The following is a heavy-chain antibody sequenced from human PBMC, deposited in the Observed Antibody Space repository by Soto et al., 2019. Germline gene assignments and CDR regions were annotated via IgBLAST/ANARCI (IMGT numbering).Heavy chain of an antibody. J-gene: IGHJ4*02. CDR1: GFTFSSYG. Sequence: PGGSLRLSCAASGFTFSSYGMHWVRQAPGKGLEWVAVIWYDGSNKYYADSVKGRFTISRDNSKNTLYLQMNSLRAEDTAVYYCARARPSIVVVPAALDYWGQGTLVTVSS. CDR3: ARARPSIVVVPAALDY. V-gene: IGHV3-33*01. D-gene: IGHD2-2*01. CDR2: IWYDGSNK.